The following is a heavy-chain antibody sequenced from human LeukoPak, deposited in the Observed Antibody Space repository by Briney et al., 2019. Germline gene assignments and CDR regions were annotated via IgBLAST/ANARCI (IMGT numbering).Heavy chain of an antibody. CDR2: ISWNSGSI. CDR1: GFTLDDYA. V-gene: IGHV3-9*01. CDR3: AKDITYDGGNPTVDY. J-gene: IGHJ4*02. Sequence: GGSLRLSCAASGFTLDDYAMHWVRQAPGKGLEWVSGISWNSGSIGYADSVKGRFTISRDNAKNSLYLQMNSLRAEDTALYYCAKDITYDGGNPTVDYWGQGTLVTVSS. D-gene: IGHD4-23*01.